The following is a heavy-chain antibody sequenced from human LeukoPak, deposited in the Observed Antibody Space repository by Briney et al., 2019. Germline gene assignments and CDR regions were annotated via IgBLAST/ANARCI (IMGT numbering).Heavy chain of an antibody. V-gene: IGHV3-48*01. Sequence: TGGSLRLSCAASGFIFSSYSMNWVRQAPGEGLEWVSYISSSSSTIYYADSVKGRFTISRDNAKNSLYLQMSSLRAEDTAVYYCARVLHKRNYDSSTYYGYWGQGTLVTVSS. CDR3: ARVLHKRNYDSSTYYGY. D-gene: IGHD3-22*01. CDR2: ISSSSSTI. J-gene: IGHJ4*02. CDR1: GFIFSSYS.